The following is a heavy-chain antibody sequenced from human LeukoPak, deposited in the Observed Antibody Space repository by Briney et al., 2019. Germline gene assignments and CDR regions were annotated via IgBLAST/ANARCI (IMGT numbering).Heavy chain of an antibody. Sequence: GSLRLSCAASGFTFSSYAMSWVGQAPGKGLEWVSGISVSGGGTYNADAVKGRFTISRDNSKNTLYLQMNSLRAEDTAVYYCAKNGVNYWYFDLWGRGTLVTVSS. J-gene: IGHJ2*01. V-gene: IGHV3-23*01. D-gene: IGHD2-8*01. CDR2: ISVSGGGT. CDR3: AKNGVNYWYFDL. CDR1: GFTFSSYA.